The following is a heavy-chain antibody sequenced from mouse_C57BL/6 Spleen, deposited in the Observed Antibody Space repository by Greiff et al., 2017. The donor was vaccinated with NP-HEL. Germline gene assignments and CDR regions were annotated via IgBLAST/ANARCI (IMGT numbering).Heavy chain of an antibody. J-gene: IGHJ1*03. CDR3: ARLGYYSNYGGYFDV. CDR2: ISNGGGST. Sequence: EVMLVESGGGLVQPGGSLKLSCAASGFTFSDYYMYWVRQTPEKRLEWVAYISNGGGSTYSPDTVKGRFTISRDNAKNTLYLQMSRLKSEDTAMYYCARLGYYSNYGGYFDVWGTGTTVTVSS. D-gene: IGHD2-5*01. CDR1: GFTFSDYY. V-gene: IGHV5-12*01.